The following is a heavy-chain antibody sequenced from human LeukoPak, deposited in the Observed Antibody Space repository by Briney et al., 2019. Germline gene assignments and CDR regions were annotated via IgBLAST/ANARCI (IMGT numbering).Heavy chain of an antibody. D-gene: IGHD1-7*01. CDR2: INPNSGDT. CDR1: GYTFTAYY. V-gene: IGHV1-2*02. J-gene: IGHJ4*02. CDR3: ARDYIDPGNYTPLGY. Sequence: ASVKVSCKASGYTFTAYYVHWVRQAPGQGLEWMGWINPNSGDTSSAQKFQGRVTVTRDTSISTVYMELSSLRSDDTAVYYCARDYIDPGNYTPLGYWGQGTLVTVSS.